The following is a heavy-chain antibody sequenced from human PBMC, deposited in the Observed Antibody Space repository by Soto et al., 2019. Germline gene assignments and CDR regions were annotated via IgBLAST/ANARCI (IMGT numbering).Heavy chain of an antibody. CDR3: ARVRRYTIFGVVNTNFDY. CDR1: GVSVSSGSYY. CDR2: IYYSGST. J-gene: IGHJ4*02. V-gene: IGHV4-61*01. D-gene: IGHD3-3*01. Sequence: PSDTLSLTCTVSGVSVSSGSYYWIWIRQSPGKGLEWIGYIYYSGSTNYNPSLKSRVTISVDTSKNQFSLKLSSVTAADTAVYYCARVRRYTIFGVVNTNFDYWGQGTLVTVS.